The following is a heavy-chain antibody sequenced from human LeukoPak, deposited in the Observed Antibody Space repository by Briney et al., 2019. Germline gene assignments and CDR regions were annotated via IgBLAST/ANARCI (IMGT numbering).Heavy chain of an antibody. CDR3: HTYDFWSGYYRIDY. V-gene: IGHV1-2*02. CDR2: INPNSGGT. Sequence: ASVKVSCKASGYTFTGYYMHWVRQPPGQGLEWMGWINPNSGGTNYAQKFQGRVTMTRDTSISTAYIELSRLRSDDTAVYYWHTYDFWSGYYRIDYWGQGTLVTVSS. D-gene: IGHD3-3*01. CDR1: GYTFTGYY. J-gene: IGHJ4*02.